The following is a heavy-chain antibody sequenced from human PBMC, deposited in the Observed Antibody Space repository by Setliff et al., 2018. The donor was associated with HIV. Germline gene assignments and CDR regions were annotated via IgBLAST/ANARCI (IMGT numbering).Heavy chain of an antibody. CDR1: GGTFRSYS. CDR2: IIPFIDAT. D-gene: IGHD3-16*01. CDR3: AEAAVEMTTIAFGGPPGY. V-gene: IGHV1-69*11. J-gene: IGHJ4*02. Sequence: SVKVSCKASGGTFRSYSINWVRQAPGQGLEWMGTIIPFIDATHYAQSFQGRLTITADESSNTAYMELSSLRLHDTAVYYCAEAAVEMTTIAFGGPPGYWGQGTLVTVSS.